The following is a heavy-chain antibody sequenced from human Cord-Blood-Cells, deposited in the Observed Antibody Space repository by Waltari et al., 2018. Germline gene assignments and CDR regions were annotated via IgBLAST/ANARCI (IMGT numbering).Heavy chain of an antibody. CDR1: GYSISSGYY. V-gene: IGHV4-38-2*02. CDR3: ARDLVGGYCSSTSCSEGP. Sequence: QVQLQESGPGLVKPSETLSLTCTVSGYSISSGYYWGEIRQPPGRGRGWMGSIYHRGSTYYNPSLKSRVTISVDTSKNQFSLKLSSVTAADTAVYYCARDLVGGYCSSTSCSEGPWGQGTLVTVSS. CDR2: IYHRGST. D-gene: IGHD2-2*01. J-gene: IGHJ5*02.